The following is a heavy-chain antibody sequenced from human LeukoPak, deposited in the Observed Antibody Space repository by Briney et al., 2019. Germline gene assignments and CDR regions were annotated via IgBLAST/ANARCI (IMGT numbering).Heavy chain of an antibody. CDR1: GGSISSGGYY. V-gene: IGHV4-31*03. J-gene: IGHJ3*02. D-gene: IGHD3-22*01. CDR2: IYYSGST. CDR3: ARDVSDYYDGSGYSSDAFDI. Sequence: SETLSLTCTVSGGSISSGGYYWSWIRQHPGKGLEWIGYIYYSGSTYYNPSLKSRVTISVDTSKNQFSLKLSSVTAADTAVYYCARDVSDYYDGSGYSSDAFDIWGQGTMVTVSS.